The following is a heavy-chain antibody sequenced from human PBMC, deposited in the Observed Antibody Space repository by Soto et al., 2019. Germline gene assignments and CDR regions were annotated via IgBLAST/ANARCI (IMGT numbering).Heavy chain of an antibody. J-gene: IGHJ5*02. CDR2: IYYSGTT. Sequence: SETLSLTCTVSGGSISNYYWSWIRQPPGKGLEWIGYIYYSGTTNYNPSLKSRVTISVDTSKNQFFLKLSSVTAADTAVYYCARHLGYRSAGSCYSWFAPWGQGTLVTVSS. CDR1: GGSISNYY. CDR3: ARHLGYRSAGSCYSWFAP. D-gene: IGHD2-15*01. V-gene: IGHV4-59*08.